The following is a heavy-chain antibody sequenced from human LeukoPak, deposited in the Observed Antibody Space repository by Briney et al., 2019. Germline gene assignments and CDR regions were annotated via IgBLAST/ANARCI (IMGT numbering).Heavy chain of an antibody. J-gene: IGHJ4*02. D-gene: IGHD3-22*01. CDR2: ISYDGSNK. V-gene: IGHV3-30-3*01. CDR1: GFTFSSYA. Sequence: GGSLRLSCAASGFTFSSYAMHWVRQAPGKGLEWVAVISYDGSNKYYADSVKGRFTISRDNSKNTLYLQMNSLRAEDTAVYYCTTDNGDYFDSSGYFYYFDYWGQGMLVTVSS. CDR3: TTDNGDYFDSSGYFYYFDY.